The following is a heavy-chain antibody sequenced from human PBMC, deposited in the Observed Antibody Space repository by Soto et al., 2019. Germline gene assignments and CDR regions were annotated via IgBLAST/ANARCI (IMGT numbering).Heavy chain of an antibody. CDR1: GFTFSDSA. D-gene: IGHD3-22*01. J-gene: IGHJ3*02. V-gene: IGHV3-73*01. Sequence: GGSLRLSCAASGFTFSDSAMQWVRQASGKGLEWVGHIRSKANSFATAYAASVRGRFTISRDDSKNTAYLQMNSLKNEDTAVYYCTRQWYYYDSSGPTDSFDIWGQGTMVTVSS. CDR3: TRQWYYYDSSGPTDSFDI. CDR2: IRSKANSFAT.